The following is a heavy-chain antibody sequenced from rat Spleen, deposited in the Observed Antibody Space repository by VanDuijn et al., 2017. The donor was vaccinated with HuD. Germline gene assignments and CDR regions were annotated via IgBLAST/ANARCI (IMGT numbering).Heavy chain of an antibody. V-gene: IGHV5-20*01. CDR2: ITNTGGST. CDR3: ATSTYDWFVY. CDR1: GFTFSDYS. Sequence: EVQLVESDGGLVQPGRSLKLSCAASGFTFSDYSMAWVRQAPKKGPEWVASITNTGGSTYYPDSVKGRFTLSRENAKDTLYLQMDSLKSEDTATYYCATSTYDWFVYWGQGTLVTVSS. D-gene: IGHD2-1*01. J-gene: IGHJ3*01.